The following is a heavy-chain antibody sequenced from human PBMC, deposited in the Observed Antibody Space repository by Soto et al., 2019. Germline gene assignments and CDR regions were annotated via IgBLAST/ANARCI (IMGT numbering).Heavy chain of an antibody. CDR3: ARLKGAVYSDYDNYYGMDV. Sequence: GASVKVSCKASGGTFSSYPISWVRQAHGQGLEWMGGIIPIFGTANYAQKFQGRVTLTADESTSTAYMELSSLRSEDTAVYYCARLKGAVYSDYDNYYGMDVWGQGTTVTVSS. CDR1: GGTFSSYP. V-gene: IGHV1-69*13. J-gene: IGHJ6*02. D-gene: IGHD5-12*01. CDR2: IIPIFGTA.